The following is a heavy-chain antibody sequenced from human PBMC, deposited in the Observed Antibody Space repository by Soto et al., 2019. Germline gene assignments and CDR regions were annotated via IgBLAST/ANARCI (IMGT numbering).Heavy chain of an antibody. CDR1: GFSLSSSGEA. D-gene: IGHD3-10*01. J-gene: IGHJ4*02. V-gene: IGHV2-5*01. Sequence: QITLKESGPALVKPTQTLTLTCTFSGFSLSSSGEAVGWIRQPPGKALEWLALIYWNGIERYSPSLKSRLTITKDTSKNQVDLTVTKMDPVDTATYFCAHGDPLDFHYWGQGTLVTVSP. CDR3: AHGDPLDFHY. CDR2: IYWNGIE.